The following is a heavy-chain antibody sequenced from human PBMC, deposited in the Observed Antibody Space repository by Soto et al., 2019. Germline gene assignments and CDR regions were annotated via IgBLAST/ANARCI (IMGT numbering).Heavy chain of an antibody. CDR1: GFTFSSYW. D-gene: IGHD3-3*01. Sequence: GGSLRLSCAASGFTFSSYWMHWVRQAPGKGLVWVSRINSDGSSTSYADSVKGRFTISRDNAKNTLYLQMNSLRAEDTAVYYCARERPPTYYDFWSGYYPYYYSGMDVWGQGTTVTVYS. CDR3: ARERPPTYYDFWSGYYPYYYSGMDV. V-gene: IGHV3-74*01. J-gene: IGHJ6*02. CDR2: INSDGSST.